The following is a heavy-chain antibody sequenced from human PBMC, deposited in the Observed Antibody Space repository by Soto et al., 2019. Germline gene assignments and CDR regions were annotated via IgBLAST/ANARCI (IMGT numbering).Heavy chain of an antibody. CDR1: GYTFTNHY. D-gene: IGHD3-22*01. V-gene: IGHV1-46*01. CDR2: MNPSGGST. J-gene: IGHJ5*02. Sequence: ASVKVSCKASGYTFTNHYIHWVGQAPGQGLEWMGVMNPSGGSTSYAQKFQGRVTMTRDTSTSTVYMELNRLRSEDMAVYFCARVGYNYANSRAHWFDPRGQGTLVTVSS. CDR3: ARVGYNYANSRAHWFDP.